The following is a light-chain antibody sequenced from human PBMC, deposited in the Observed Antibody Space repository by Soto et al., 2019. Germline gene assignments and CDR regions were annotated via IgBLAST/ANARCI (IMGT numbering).Light chain of an antibody. CDR2: GAS. V-gene: IGKV3-20*01. CDR3: QQYGSSPSLA. Sequence: EIVLTQSPGTLSLSPGERATLSCRASQSVSSSYLAWYQQKPGQAPRLLIYGASSRATGIPDRFSGSGSGTDFTLTISRLEPEDCAVYYCQQYGSSPSLAFGQGTKVEIK. CDR1: QSVSSSY. J-gene: IGKJ1*01.